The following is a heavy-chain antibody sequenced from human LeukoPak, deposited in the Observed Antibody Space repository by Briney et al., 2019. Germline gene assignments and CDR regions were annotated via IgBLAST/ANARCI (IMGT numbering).Heavy chain of an antibody. CDR1: GFTVSSNY. D-gene: IGHD4-17*01. J-gene: IGHJ4*02. V-gene: IGHV3-53*01. CDR3: ARDPAHDYGDYLPFDY. Sequence: PGGSLRLSCAASGFTVSSNYMSWVRQAPGKGLEWVSVIYSGGSTCYADSVKGRFTISRDNSKNTLYLQMNSLRAEDTAVYYCARDPAHDYGDYLPFDYWGQGTLVTVSS. CDR2: IYSGGST.